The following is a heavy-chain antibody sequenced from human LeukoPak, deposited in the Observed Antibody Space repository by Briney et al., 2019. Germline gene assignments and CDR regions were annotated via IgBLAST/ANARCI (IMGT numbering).Heavy chain of an antibody. CDR2: IIPIFGTA. D-gene: IGHD2-15*01. Sequence: SVKVSCKASGATFSSYAISWVRQAPGQGLEWMGWIIPIFGTANYAQKFQGRVTITTDESTSTAYMELSSLRSEDTAVYYCASTPCSGGSCHGNYYYYMDVWGKGTMVTVSS. J-gene: IGHJ6*03. V-gene: IGHV1-69*05. CDR1: GATFSSYA. CDR3: ASTPCSGGSCHGNYYYYMDV.